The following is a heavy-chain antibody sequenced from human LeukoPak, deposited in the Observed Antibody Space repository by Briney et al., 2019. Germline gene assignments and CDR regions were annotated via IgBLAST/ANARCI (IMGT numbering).Heavy chain of an antibody. D-gene: IGHD5-18*01. Sequence: SETLSLTCAVYGGSFSGYYWSWIRQPPGKGLEWIGEINHSGSTNYNPSLKSRVTISVDTSKNQFSLKLSSVTAADTAVYYCARWKRGYSYGFCYYYGMDVWGQGTTVTVSS. CDR3: ARWKRGYSYGFCYYYGMDV. CDR1: GGSFSGYY. CDR2: INHSGST. J-gene: IGHJ6*02. V-gene: IGHV4-34*01.